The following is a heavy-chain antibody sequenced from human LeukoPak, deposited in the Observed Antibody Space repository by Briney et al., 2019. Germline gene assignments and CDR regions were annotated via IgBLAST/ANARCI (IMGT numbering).Heavy chain of an antibody. D-gene: IGHD2-8*01. J-gene: IGHJ5*02. Sequence: PGGSLRLSCAASGFTFSSYAMSWVRQAPGKGLEWVSAISGSGGSTYYADSVKGRFTISRDNSKNTLYLQMNSLRAEDTAVYYCAKFARIVLMVYAISEGNWFDPWGQGTLVTVSS. CDR2: ISGSGGST. CDR1: GFTFSSYA. CDR3: AKFARIVLMVYAISEGNWFDP. V-gene: IGHV3-23*01.